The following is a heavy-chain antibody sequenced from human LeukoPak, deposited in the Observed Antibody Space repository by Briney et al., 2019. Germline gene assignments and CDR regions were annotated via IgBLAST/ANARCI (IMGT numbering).Heavy chain of an antibody. CDR1: GFSLSTSGVG. V-gene: IGHV2-5*01. J-gene: IGHJ4*02. CDR3: AHRWSGYYPFDY. D-gene: IGHD3-3*01. CDR2: IYWNDDK. Sequence: SGPTLVNPTQTLTLTCTFSGFSLSTSGVGAGWIRQPPGKALEWLALIYWNDDKRYSPSLKSRLTITKDTSKNQVVLTMTNMDPVDTATYYCAHRWSGYYPFDYWGQGTLVTVSS.